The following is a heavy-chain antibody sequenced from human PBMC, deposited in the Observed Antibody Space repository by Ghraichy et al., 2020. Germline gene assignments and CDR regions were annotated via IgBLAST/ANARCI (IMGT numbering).Heavy chain of an antibody. Sequence: GGSLRLSCAASGFTFSSYAMSWVRQAPGKGLEWVSAISGSGGSTYYADSVKGRFTISRDNSKNTLYLRMNSLRAEDTAVYYCARGIVGATGPTWGQGTLVTVSS. CDR3: ARGIVGATGPT. CDR2: ISGSGGST. D-gene: IGHD1-26*01. CDR1: GFTFSSYA. J-gene: IGHJ5*02. V-gene: IGHV3-23*01.